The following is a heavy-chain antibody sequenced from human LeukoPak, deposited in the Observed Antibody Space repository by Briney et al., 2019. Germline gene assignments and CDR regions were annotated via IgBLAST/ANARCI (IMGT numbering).Heavy chain of an antibody. Sequence: PSETLSLTCTVSGGSISSYYWSWIRQPPGEGLEWIGYIYYSGSTNYNPSLKSRVTISVDTSKNQFSLKLSSVTAADTAVYYCARSVVVSGFGFDPWGQGTLVTVSS. CDR1: GGSISSYY. CDR3: ARSVVVSGFGFDP. V-gene: IGHV4-59*01. CDR2: IYYSGST. D-gene: IGHD3-9*01. J-gene: IGHJ5*02.